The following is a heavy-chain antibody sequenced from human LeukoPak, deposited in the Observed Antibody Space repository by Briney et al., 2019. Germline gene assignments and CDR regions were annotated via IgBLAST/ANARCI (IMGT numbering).Heavy chain of an antibody. CDR1: GGSFSGYY. CDR2: INHSGST. J-gene: IGHJ6*02. Sequence: PSETLSLTCAVYGGSFSGYYWSWIRQPPGKGLEWIGEINHSGSTNYNPSLKSRVTISVDTSKNQFSLKLSSVTAADTAVYYCAVLRWLPPLYGMDVWGQGTTVTVSS. D-gene: IGHD4-23*01. V-gene: IGHV4-34*01. CDR3: AVLRWLPPLYGMDV.